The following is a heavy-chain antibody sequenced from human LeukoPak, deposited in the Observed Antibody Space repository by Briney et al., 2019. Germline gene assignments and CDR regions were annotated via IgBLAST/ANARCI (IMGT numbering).Heavy chain of an antibody. CDR1: GFTLSNAW. CDR3: TTLLWFGELLYHFDY. V-gene: IGHV3-15*01. J-gene: IGHJ4*02. CDR2: IKRKTDGGTT. Sequence: GGSLTLSSAASGFTLSNAWMSWVRQPAGRGLEWVGRIKRKTDGGTTDYAAPVKGRFTISRDDSKNTLYLQMNSLKTEDTAVYYCTTLLWFGELLYHFDYWGQGTLVTVSS. D-gene: IGHD3-10*01.